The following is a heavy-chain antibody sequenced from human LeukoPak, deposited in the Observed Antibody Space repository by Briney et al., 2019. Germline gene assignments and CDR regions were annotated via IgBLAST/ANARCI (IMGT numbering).Heavy chain of an antibody. CDR1: GFTFSSYG. CDR2: TSYDGSKK. J-gene: IGHJ6*02. CDR3: AKPPHFDWTPLPYGMDV. Sequence: PGGSLRLSCAASGFTFSSYGMHRVRQAPGKGLEWVAVTSYDGSKKYYADSVKGRSTISRDNSKNMLYLQMNSLRAEDTAVYYCAKPPHFDWTPLPYGMDVWGQGTTVTVSS. V-gene: IGHV3-30*18. D-gene: IGHD3-9*01.